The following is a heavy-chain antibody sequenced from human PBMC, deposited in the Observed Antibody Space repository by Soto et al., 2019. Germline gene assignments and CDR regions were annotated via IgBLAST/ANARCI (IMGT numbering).Heavy chain of an antibody. Sequence: QVQLAESGGGLVKSGGSLTLSCSTSGFFFTDYFMSWIRQAPGKGLEWVSYISPSGDVTHYADSVKGRFTISRDNTKNSLFLQMSRLRDDDTAVYYCARQLERRVGAASHWGQGTRVSVSS. CDR1: GFFFTDYF. D-gene: IGHD1-26*01. J-gene: IGHJ4*02. CDR3: ARQLERRVGAASH. CDR2: ISPSGDVT. V-gene: IGHV3-11*01.